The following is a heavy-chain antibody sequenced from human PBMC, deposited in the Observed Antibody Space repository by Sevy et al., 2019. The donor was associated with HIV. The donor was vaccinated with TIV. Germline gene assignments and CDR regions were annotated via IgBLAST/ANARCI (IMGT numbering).Heavy chain of an antibody. CDR3: ARGGGNGWYYFDY. V-gene: IGHV1-69*13. J-gene: IGHJ4*02. CDR1: GGTFSSYG. D-gene: IGHD6-19*01. Sequence: ASVKVSCKASGGTFSSYGISWVRQAPGQGLEWMGGIIPILGTVNYAQKFQGRVTITADESTKTAYMELSSLRSEYTAVYDCARGGGNGWYYFDYWGQETLVTVSS. CDR2: IIPILGTV.